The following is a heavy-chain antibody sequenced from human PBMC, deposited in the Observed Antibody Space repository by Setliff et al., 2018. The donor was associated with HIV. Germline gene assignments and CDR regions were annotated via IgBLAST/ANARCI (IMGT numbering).Heavy chain of an antibody. CDR2: ISIGSGAAI. D-gene: IGHD3-10*01. CDR3: ARDYLYYNLYNGSPVYGMDV. J-gene: IGHJ6*02. V-gene: IGHV3-21*01. Sequence: GGSLRLSCAASGFTFRNYNFNWVRQAPGRGLEWVSSISIGSGAAIYYAESVQGRFTVSRDNSKNSLYLQMNSLRVEDTAVYYCARDYLYYNLYNGSPVYGMDVWGQGTTVTV. CDR1: GFTFRNYN.